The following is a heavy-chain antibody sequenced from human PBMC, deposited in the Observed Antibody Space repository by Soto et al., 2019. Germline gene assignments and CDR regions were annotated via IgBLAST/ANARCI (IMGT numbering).Heavy chain of an antibody. CDR3: ERDRGLYGYYYYGMDV. D-gene: IGHD3-10*01. Sequence: QVQLVESGGGVVQPGRSLRLSCAASGFTFSSSALHWVRQAPGKGLEWLALISYDGSNKYYADSVKGRFTISRDNSKNTLYLQMTSLRAEDTAVYYCERDRGLYGYYYYGMDVWGQGNTVTVSS. CDR2: ISYDGSNK. CDR1: GFTFSSSA. J-gene: IGHJ6*02. V-gene: IGHV3-30-3*01.